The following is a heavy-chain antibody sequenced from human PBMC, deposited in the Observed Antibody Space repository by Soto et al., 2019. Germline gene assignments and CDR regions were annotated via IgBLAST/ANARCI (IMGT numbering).Heavy chain of an antibody. CDR1: GFTFSHFE. Sequence: EVHLVESGGDLVQPGGSLRLSCAASGFTFSHFEMTWVRQAPGKGLEWVSYISSSGGTIYYTDSVQGRFTISRDNAKNSLYLQMNSLRAEDTAVYYCARGWASLYSYDPSTYYFGDYWGQGTLVTVSS. V-gene: IGHV3-48*03. CDR2: ISSSGGTI. J-gene: IGHJ4*02. D-gene: IGHD3-22*01. CDR3: ARGWASLYSYDPSTYYFGDY.